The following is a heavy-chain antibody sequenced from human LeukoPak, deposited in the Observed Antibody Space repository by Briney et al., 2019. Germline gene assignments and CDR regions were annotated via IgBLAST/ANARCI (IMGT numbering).Heavy chain of an antibody. CDR3: ARAGLIQLWAWGNFDY. J-gene: IGHJ4*02. CDR2: ISAYNGNT. D-gene: IGHD5-18*01. V-gene: IGHV1-18*01. Sequence: ASVKVSCKASGYTFTSYGISWVRQAPGQGLERMGWISAYNGNTNYAQKLQGRVTMTTDTSTSTAYMELRSLRSEDTAVYYCARAGLIQLWAWGNFDYWVQGTLVTVSS. CDR1: GYTFTSYG.